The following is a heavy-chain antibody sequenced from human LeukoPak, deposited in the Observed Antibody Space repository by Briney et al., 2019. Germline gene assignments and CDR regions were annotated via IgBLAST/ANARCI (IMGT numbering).Heavy chain of an antibody. D-gene: IGHD1-7*01. J-gene: IGHJ6*02. V-gene: IGHV3-23*01. CDR1: GFTFGVYA. CDR3: AKDLGTTVVPVSIEYCNYGMDV. CDR2: ISADGSRT. Sequence: GGSLRLSCTASGFTFGVYAMSWVRQAPEKGLEWVAAISADGSRTFYADSVKGRFTISRDNSDNTLSLQMSSLRADDTALFYCAKDLGTTVVPVSIEYCNYGMDVWGQGTTAIVSS.